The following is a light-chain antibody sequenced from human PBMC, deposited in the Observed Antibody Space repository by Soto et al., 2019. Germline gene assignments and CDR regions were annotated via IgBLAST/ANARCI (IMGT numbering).Light chain of an antibody. CDR2: DAS. CDR1: QSVSSF. CDR3: QHRSSWPGA. J-gene: IGKJ3*01. Sequence: EVVLTQSPDTLSLSPGERATLSCRASQSVSSFLAWYQQKPGQAPRLLIYDASNRATGIPARFSGSGSGTDFTLTISSLEPDDFAVYYCQHRSSWPGAFGPWTKVDIK. V-gene: IGKV3-11*01.